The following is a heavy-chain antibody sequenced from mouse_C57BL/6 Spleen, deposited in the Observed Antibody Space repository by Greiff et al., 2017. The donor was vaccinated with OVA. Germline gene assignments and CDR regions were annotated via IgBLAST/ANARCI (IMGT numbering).Heavy chain of an antibody. CDR2: ISDGGSYT. CDR1: GFTFSSYA. J-gene: IGHJ4*01. Sequence: EVNVVESGGGLVKPGGSLKLSCAASGFTFSSYAMSWVRQTPEKRLEWVATISDGGSYTYYPDNVKGRFTISRDNAKNNLYLQMSHLKSEDTAMYYCARDRGDYGTPYAMDYWGQGTSVTVSS. D-gene: IGHD1-1*01. CDR3: ARDRGDYGTPYAMDY. V-gene: IGHV5-4*01.